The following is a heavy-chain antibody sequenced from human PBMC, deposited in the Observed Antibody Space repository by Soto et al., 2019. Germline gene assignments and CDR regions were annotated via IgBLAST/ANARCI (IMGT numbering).Heavy chain of an antibody. D-gene: IGHD3-10*01. J-gene: IGHJ4*02. CDR3: AQGVTMVRGVIPYYFDY. CDR1: GGTFSSYA. CDR2: IIPIFGTA. V-gene: IGHV1-69*13. Sequence: SVKVSCKASGGTFSSYAISWVRQAPGQGLEWMGGIIPIFGTANYAQKFQGRVTITADESTSTAYMELSSLRSEDTAVYYCAQGVTMVRGVIPYYFDYWGRGTLVTVSS.